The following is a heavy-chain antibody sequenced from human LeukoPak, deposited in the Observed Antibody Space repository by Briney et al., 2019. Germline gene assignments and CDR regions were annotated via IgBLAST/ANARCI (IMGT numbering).Heavy chain of an antibody. J-gene: IGHJ3*02. D-gene: IGHD3-10*01. CDR1: GFTFDDYA. V-gene: IGHV3-9*01. Sequence: PGGSLRLSCAASGFTFDDYAMHWVQQAPGKGLEWVSGISWNSGSIGYADSVKGRFTISRDNAKNSLYLQMNGLRAEDTALYYCAKDIKSSRGAMEMGAFDIWGQGTMVTVSS. CDR3: AKDIKSSRGAMEMGAFDI. CDR2: ISWNSGSI.